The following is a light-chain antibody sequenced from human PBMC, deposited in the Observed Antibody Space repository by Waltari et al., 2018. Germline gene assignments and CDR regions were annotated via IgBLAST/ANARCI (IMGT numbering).Light chain of an antibody. V-gene: IGLV2-8*01. CDR3: SSYAGNYNVL. CDR2: EVS. J-gene: IGLJ2*01. CDR1: SSDVGGSDN. Sequence: QSALTQPPSASGSPGQSVTISCTGTSSDVGGSDNVSWYQQPPGKAPKVMIYEVSKRPSGVPDRFSGSKSGNTASLTVSGLQAEDEADYYCSSYAGNYNVLFGGGTKLTVL.